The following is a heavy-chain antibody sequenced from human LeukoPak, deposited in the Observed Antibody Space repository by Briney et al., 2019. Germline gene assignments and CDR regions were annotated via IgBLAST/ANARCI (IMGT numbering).Heavy chain of an antibody. Sequence: GASVKVSCKASGYTFTGCYMHWVRRAPGQGLEWMGWTNPNSGGTNYAQKFQGRVTMTRDTSISTAYMELSRLRSDDTAVYYCAREGLLSRQQLYYNWFDPWGQGTLVTVSS. CDR2: TNPNSGGT. D-gene: IGHD6-13*01. CDR1: GYTFTGCY. V-gene: IGHV1-2*02. CDR3: AREGLLSRQQLYYNWFDP. J-gene: IGHJ5*02.